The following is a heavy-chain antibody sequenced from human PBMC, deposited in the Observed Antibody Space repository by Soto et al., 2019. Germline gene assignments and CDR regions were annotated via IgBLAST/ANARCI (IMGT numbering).Heavy chain of an antibody. CDR3: ARGGTFPNNWFDP. D-gene: IGHD1-26*01. V-gene: IGHV1-69*13. Sequence: SVKVSCKASGGTFSSYAISWVRQAPGQGLEWMGGIIPIFGTANYAQKFQGRVTITADESTSTAYMELSSLRSEDAAVYYCARGGTFPNNWFDPWGQGTLVTVSS. J-gene: IGHJ5*02. CDR1: GGTFSSYA. CDR2: IIPIFGTA.